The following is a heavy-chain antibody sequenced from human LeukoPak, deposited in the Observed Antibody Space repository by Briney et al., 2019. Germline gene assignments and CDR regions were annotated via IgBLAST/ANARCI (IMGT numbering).Heavy chain of an antibody. J-gene: IGHJ3*02. CDR1: GFTFSSYA. D-gene: IGHD3-10*01. V-gene: IGHV3-23*01. CDR2: ISGSGGST. CDR3: AKDYYGSGSYGGAFDI. Sequence: PGGSLRLSCAASGFTFSSYAMSWVRQAPGKGLEWVSAISGSGGSTYYADSVKGRFTISRDNSKNTLYLQMNSLRAEDTAVYYCAKDYYGSGSYGGAFDIWGQGTMVTVSS.